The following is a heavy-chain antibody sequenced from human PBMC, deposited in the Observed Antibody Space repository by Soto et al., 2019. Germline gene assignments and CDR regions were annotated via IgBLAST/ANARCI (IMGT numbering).Heavy chain of an antibody. CDR3: ARTDSSHQHKGSRMDV. D-gene: IGHD6-19*01. J-gene: IGHJ6*02. Sequence: SGPTLVNPTETLTLTCTVSGFSLSNARMGVSWIRQPPGKALEWLAHIFSNDEKSYSTSLKSRLTISKDTSKSQVVLTMTNMDPVDTATYYCARTDSSHQHKGSRMDVWGQGTTVTVSS. V-gene: IGHV2-26*01. CDR1: GFSLSNARMG. CDR2: IFSNDEK.